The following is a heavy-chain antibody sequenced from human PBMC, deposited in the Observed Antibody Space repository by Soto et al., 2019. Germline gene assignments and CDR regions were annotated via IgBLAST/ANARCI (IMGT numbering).Heavy chain of an antibody. J-gene: IGHJ5*02. CDR1: VYTFTSYG. D-gene: IGHD3-22*01. V-gene: IGHV1-18*01. CDR2: ISAYNGNT. Sequence: GXSVKVSCKASVYTFTSYGISWVRQAPGQGLEWMGWISAYNGNTNYAQKLQGRVTMTTDTSTSTAYMELRSLRSDDTAVYYCARRLGYDSSGYFNWFDPWGQGTLVTVS. CDR3: ARRLGYDSSGYFNWFDP.